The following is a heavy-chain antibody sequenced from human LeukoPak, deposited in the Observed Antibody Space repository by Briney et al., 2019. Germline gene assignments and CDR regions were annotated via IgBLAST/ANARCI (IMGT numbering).Heavy chain of an antibody. CDR1: GGSISSSSYY. CDR3: ARPVSFSYGSYYFDY. V-gene: IGHV4-39*01. J-gene: IGHJ4*02. Sequence: PSETLALTCTVSGGSISSSSYYWGWIRQPPGQGLEWIGRIYYSGSTYYNPSLESRVTISVDTSKNQFSLKLSSVTAADTAVYYCARPVSFSYGSYYFDYWGQGTLVTVSS. CDR2: IYYSGST. D-gene: IGHD5-18*01.